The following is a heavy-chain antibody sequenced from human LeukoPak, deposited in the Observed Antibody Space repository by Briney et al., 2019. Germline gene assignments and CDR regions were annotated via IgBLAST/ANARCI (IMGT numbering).Heavy chain of an antibody. Sequence: PGGSLRLSCAASGFTFSSYAMSWVRQAAGKGLEWVSAISGSGASTEHADSVKGRFTISRDNSKNTLYLQMSSLRAEDTAVYYCAKDSGDSSGSYWYFDLWGRGTLVTVSS. D-gene: IGHD3-22*01. CDR3: AKDSGDSSGSYWYFDL. V-gene: IGHV3-23*01. CDR1: GFTFSSYA. CDR2: ISGSGAST. J-gene: IGHJ2*01.